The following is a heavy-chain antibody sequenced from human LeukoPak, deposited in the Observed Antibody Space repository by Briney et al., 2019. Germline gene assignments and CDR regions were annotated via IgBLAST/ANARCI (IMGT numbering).Heavy chain of an antibody. CDR1: GFTVSSNY. D-gene: IGHD5/OR15-5a*01. CDR2: IYFGGTT. CDR3: ARGDGVYVY. Sequence: GGSLRLSCAASGFTVSSNYMTWVRQAPGQGLEWVSVIYFGGTTYYADSVKGRFTISRDNSKNTVYLQMNGLRVADTAVYYWARGDGVYVYWGQGTLVTVSS. V-gene: IGHV3-53*01. J-gene: IGHJ4*02.